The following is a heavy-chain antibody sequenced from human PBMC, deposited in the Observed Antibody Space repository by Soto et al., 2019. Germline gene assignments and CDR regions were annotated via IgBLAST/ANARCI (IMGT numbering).Heavy chain of an antibody. J-gene: IGHJ6*03. CDR1: GFTFSSYA. CDR3: ARYGWFGELLYYYYYYYMDV. CDR2: ISGSGGST. D-gene: IGHD3-10*01. Sequence: GGSLRLSCAASGFTFSSYAMSWVRQAPGKGLEWVSAISGSGGSTYYADSVKGRFTISRDNSKNTLYLQMNSLRAEDTAVYYCARYGWFGELLYYYYYYYMDVWGKGTTVTVSS. V-gene: IGHV3-23*01.